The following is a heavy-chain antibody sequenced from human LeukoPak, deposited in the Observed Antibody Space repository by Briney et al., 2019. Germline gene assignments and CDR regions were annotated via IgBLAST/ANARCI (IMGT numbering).Heavy chain of an antibody. J-gene: IGHJ4*02. V-gene: IGHV1-18*01. D-gene: IGHD3-16*01. CDR1: GYTFTNYG. CDR3: ARDNPYYYLY. CDR2: VSAYNGDT. Sequence: ASVKVPCKASGYTFTNYGISWLRQAPGQGLEWMGWVSAYNGDTKYLQSLQGRVTMTTDTSTSTAYMELRSLRSDDTAVYFCARDNPYYYLYWGQGTLVTVSS.